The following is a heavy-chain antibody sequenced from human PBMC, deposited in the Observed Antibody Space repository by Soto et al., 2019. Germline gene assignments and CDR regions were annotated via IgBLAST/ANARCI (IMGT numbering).Heavy chain of an antibody. D-gene: IGHD2-21*01. Sequence: QITLKESGPTLVKPTQTLTLTCTFSGFSLSTSGVGVGWIRQPPGKALEWLALIYWDDDKRYSPSLKSRLTITKDTPKNQGVLTMTKMDPVDTATYYCEHSPRGRYCGGPGAYHWFAPWGQGTRVPVSS. J-gene: IGHJ5*02. CDR2: IYWDDDK. CDR1: GFSLSTSGVG. CDR3: EHSPRGRYCGGPGAYHWFAP. V-gene: IGHV2-5*02.